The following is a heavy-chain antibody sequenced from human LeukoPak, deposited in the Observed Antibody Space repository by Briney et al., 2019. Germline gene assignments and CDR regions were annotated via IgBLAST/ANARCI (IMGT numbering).Heavy chain of an antibody. CDR3: ARDRSIAAPYSGYYYYYYMDV. V-gene: IGHV3-21*01. CDR2: ISSSSSYI. Sequence: NTGGSLRLSCAASGFTFSNYSMNWVRQAPGKGLEWVSSISSSSSYIYYADSVKRRFTIPRDNAKNSLYLQMNSLRAEDTAVYYCARDRSIAAPYSGYYYYYYMDVWGKGTTVTVSS. J-gene: IGHJ6*03. CDR1: GFTFSNYS. D-gene: IGHD6-6*01.